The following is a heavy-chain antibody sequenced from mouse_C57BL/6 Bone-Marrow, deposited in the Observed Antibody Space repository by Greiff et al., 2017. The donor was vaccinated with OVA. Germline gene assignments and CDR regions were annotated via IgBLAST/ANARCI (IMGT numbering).Heavy chain of an antibody. D-gene: IGHD2-4*01. Sequence: VKLQESGPGLVQPSQSLSITCTVSGFSLTSYGVHWVRQPPGKGLEWLGVIWSGGSTDYNAAFISRLSISKDNSKSQVFFKMNSLQADDTAIYYCAKDHYDYDGYYAMDYWGQGTSVTVSS. CDR2: IWSGGST. CDR1: GFSLTSYG. CDR3: AKDHYDYDGYYAMDY. V-gene: IGHV2-4*01. J-gene: IGHJ4*01.